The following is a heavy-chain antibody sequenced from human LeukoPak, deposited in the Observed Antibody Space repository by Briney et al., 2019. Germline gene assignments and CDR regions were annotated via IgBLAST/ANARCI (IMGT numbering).Heavy chain of an antibody. Sequence: ASVTVSCKASGYTFTGYYMHWVRQAPGQGLEWMGWINPNSGGTNYAQKFQGRVTMTRDTSISTAYMELSRLRSDDTAVYYCARDGKDYYDSSGYLLDWGQGTLVTVSS. J-gene: IGHJ4*02. V-gene: IGHV1-2*02. CDR2: INPNSGGT. CDR3: ARDGKDYYDSSGYLLD. D-gene: IGHD3-22*01. CDR1: GYTFTGYY.